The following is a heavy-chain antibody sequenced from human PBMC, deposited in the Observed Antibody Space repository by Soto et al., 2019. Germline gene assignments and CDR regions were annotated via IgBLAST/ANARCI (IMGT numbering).Heavy chain of an antibody. CDR2: INPSGGST. CDR1: GYTFTSYY. Sequence: GASVKVSCKASGYTFTSYYMHWVRQAPGQGLEWMGIINPSGGSTSYAQKFQGRVTMTRDTSTSTVYMELSSLRSEDTAVYYCARHVNLPLAGTGFDSWGRGTLVTAPQ. J-gene: IGHJ4*02. D-gene: IGHD6-19*01. V-gene: IGHV1-46*01. CDR3: ARHVNLPLAGTGFDS.